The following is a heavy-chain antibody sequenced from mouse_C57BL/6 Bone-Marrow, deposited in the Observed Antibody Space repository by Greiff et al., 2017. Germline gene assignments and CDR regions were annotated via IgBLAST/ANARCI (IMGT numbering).Heavy chain of an antibody. CDR3: ARSYDYGDYTMDY. D-gene: IGHD2-4*01. V-gene: IGHV1-64*01. CDR2: MHPNGGSP. Sequence: QVQLQQSGAELVKPGASVKLSCKASGYTFTNYWMHWVKQRPGQGLEWIGMMHPNGGSPDYNEKFKSEATLSVDTSSRTAYMELSSLTSEDSAVYYGARSYDYGDYTMDYWGQGTSVTVSS. J-gene: IGHJ4*01. CDR1: GYTFTNYW.